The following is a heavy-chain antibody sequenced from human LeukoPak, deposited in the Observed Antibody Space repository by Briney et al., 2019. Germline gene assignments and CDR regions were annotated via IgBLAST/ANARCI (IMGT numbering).Heavy chain of an antibody. V-gene: IGHV3-72*01. D-gene: IGHD3-9*01. Sequence: GGSLRLSCAASGFTFSDHYMDWVRQAPGKGLEWVGRITNKATSYTTECAASVKGRFTISRDDSKNPLYLQMDSLKTEDSAVYYCTRCEQRYYDIWGQGTLVTVSS. CDR3: TRCEQRYYDI. CDR1: GFTFSDHY. J-gene: IGHJ4*02. CDR2: ITNKATSYTT.